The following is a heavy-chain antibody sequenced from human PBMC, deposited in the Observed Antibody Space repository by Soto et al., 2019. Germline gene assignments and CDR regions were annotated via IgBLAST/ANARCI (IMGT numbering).Heavy chain of an antibody. CDR3: ASACSGGSCGYYLASDF. V-gene: IGHV5-51*01. J-gene: IGHJ3*01. CDR2: IYPGDSDT. D-gene: IGHD2-15*01. Sequence: PGESLKISCKGSGYSFTSYWIGWVRQMPGKGLEWMGIIYPGDSDTRYSPSFQGQVTISADKSISTAYLQWSSLKASDTATYYCASACSGGSCGYYLASDFCGQGIMVTVSS. CDR1: GYSFTSYW.